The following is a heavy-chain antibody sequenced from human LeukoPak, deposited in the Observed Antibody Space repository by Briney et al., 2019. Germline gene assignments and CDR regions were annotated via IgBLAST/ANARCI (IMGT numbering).Heavy chain of an antibody. V-gene: IGHV3-43*02. D-gene: IGHD6-19*01. J-gene: IGHJ6*02. CDR1: GFTFSSYA. CDR3: AKVPAIVAGTDSYYYYGMDV. CDR2: ISWDGGST. Sequence: GGSLRLSCAASGFTFSSYAMSWVRQAPGKGLEWVSLISWDGGSTYYADSVKGRFTISRDNSKNSLYLQMNSLRTEDTALYYCAKVPAIVAGTDSYYYYGMDVWGQGTTVTVSS.